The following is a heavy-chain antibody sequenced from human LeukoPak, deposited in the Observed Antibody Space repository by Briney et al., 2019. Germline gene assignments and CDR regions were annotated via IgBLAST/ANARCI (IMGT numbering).Heavy chain of an antibody. V-gene: IGHV3-33*06. J-gene: IGHJ4*02. Sequence: GGSLRLSCAASGFTFSSYGMHWVRQAPGKGLEWVAVIWYDGSNKDYADSVKGRFTISRDNSKNTLYVQMNSLRAEDTAVYYCAKDAGYCSGGTCYGEGYFDYWGQGTLVTVSS. D-gene: IGHD2-15*01. CDR3: AKDAGYCSGGTCYGEGYFDY. CDR2: IWYDGSNK. CDR1: GFTFSSYG.